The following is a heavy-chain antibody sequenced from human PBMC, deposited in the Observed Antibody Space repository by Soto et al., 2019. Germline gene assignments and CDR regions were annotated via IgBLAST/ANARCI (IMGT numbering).Heavy chain of an antibody. CDR1: GGSISSGGYS. V-gene: IGHV4-30-2*01. D-gene: IGHD6-13*01. CDR3: ARVFSDSSSFFDP. Sequence: TLSLTCAVSGGSISSGGYSWSWIRQPPGKGLEWIGYIYHSGSTYYNLSLKSRVTISVDRSKNQFSLKLSSVTAADTAVYYCARVFSDSSSFFDPWGQGTLVTVSS. J-gene: IGHJ5*02. CDR2: IYHSGST.